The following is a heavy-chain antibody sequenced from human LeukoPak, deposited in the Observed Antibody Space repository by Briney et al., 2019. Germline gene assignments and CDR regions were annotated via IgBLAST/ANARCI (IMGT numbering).Heavy chain of an antibody. CDR3: ARGRYCSSTSSWNYYYYYMDV. Sequence: SETLSLTCTVSGGSISSYYWSWIRQPPGKGLEWIGYIYYSGSTNYNPSLKSRVTISVDTSKNQFSLKLSSVTAADTAVYYCARGRYCSSTSSWNYYYYYMDVWGKGTTVTVSS. CDR2: IYYSGST. CDR1: GGSISSYY. D-gene: IGHD2-2*01. J-gene: IGHJ6*03. V-gene: IGHV4-59*12.